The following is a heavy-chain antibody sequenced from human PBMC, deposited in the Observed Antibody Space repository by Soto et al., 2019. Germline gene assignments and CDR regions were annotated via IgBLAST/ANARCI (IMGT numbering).Heavy chain of an antibody. V-gene: IGHV3-48*02. CDR1: GFSFSNYN. CDR3: ARDFGHEYYLDY. D-gene: IGHD3-3*01. CDR2: ITDSSDTV. Sequence: GGSLRLSCVASGFSFSNYNMNWVRQAPGKGLEWVSYITDSSDTVHYADSVRGRFTISRDNAEGSLYLQMNSLRDEDTAVYFCARDFGHEYYLDYWGRGTLVTVSS. J-gene: IGHJ4*02.